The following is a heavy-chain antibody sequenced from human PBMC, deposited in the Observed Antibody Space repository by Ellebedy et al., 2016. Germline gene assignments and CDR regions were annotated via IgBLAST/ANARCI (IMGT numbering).Heavy chain of an antibody. CDR1: GYTFTNYG. V-gene: IGHV1-18*01. CDR3: AREGTYSSSWYPTVDDYYYGMDV. J-gene: IGHJ6*02. CDR2: ISSYKGDT. Sequence: ASVKVSCKASGYTFTNYGISWVRQAPGQGLEWMGWISSYKGDTNYAQKFQGRVTMTTDTSTSTAYMELRSLRSDDTAVYYCAREGTYSSSWYPTVDDYYYGMDVWGQGTTVTVSS. D-gene: IGHD6-13*01.